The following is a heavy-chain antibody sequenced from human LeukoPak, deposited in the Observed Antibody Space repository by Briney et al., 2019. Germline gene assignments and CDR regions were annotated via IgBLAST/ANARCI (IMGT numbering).Heavy chain of an antibody. CDR2: IYYSGST. D-gene: IGHD3-9*01. J-gene: IGHJ4*02. Sequence: PSETLSLTCTVSGGSISSYYWSWIRQPPGKGLEWIGYIYYSGSTYYNPSLKSRVTISVDTSKNQFSLKLSSVTAADTAVYYCAARLRYFDWLTYYFDYWGQGTLVTVSS. CDR1: GGSISSYY. V-gene: IGHV4-59*12. CDR3: AARLRYFDWLTYYFDY.